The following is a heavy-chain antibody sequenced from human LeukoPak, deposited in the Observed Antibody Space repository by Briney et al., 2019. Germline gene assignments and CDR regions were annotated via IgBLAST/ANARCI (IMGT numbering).Heavy chain of an antibody. J-gene: IGHJ4*02. CDR2: IYTSGST. CDR3: ARESGYYYDASGYTFDY. D-gene: IGHD3-22*01. V-gene: IGHV4-4*07. Sequence: PSETLSLTCTVSGGSSNNYYGSWIRQSAGKGLEWIERIYTSGSTKYNPSLNGRVSMSVDTSKNQFSLRLRSVTAADTAVYYCARESGYYYDASGYTFDYWGQGILVTVSS. CDR1: GGSSNNYY.